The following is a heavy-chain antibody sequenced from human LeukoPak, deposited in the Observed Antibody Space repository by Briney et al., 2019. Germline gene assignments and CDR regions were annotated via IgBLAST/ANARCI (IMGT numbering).Heavy chain of an antibody. CDR2: INENGDIA. J-gene: IGHJ4*02. CDR3: AKARWEPNFDY. D-gene: IGHD1-26*01. Sequence: GGSVRLSCAASGFTFDDYAMHWVRQGPGKSLEWVSLINENGDIAYYGDSVRGRFTVSRDNAKNSLYLQMNSLTTEDTALYYCAKARWEPNFDYWGQGTLVTVSS. CDR1: GFTFDDYA. V-gene: IGHV3-43*02.